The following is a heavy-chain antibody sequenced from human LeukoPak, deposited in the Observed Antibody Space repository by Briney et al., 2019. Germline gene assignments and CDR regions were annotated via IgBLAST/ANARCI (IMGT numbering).Heavy chain of an antibody. D-gene: IGHD6-13*01. Sequence: GAPLRLSSAASGFTFSNYAMSWVRQPPGRGLEWLSAISGIVVSTYYADSVTGRFTISRDNSNNTLDLQMNSLRADDTAVYYCTKAARIAGPSYYYYGMDVWGKGTTVTVST. CDR1: GFTFSNYA. CDR3: TKAARIAGPSYYYYGMDV. J-gene: IGHJ6*04. CDR2: ISGIVVST. V-gene: IGHV3-23*01.